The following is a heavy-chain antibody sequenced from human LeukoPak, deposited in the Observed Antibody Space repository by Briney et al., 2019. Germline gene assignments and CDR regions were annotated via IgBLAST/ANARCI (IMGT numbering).Heavy chain of an antibody. CDR3: ARTRPGYNVYDFNPYYYYMDV. V-gene: IGHV4-28*05. J-gene: IGHJ6*03. CDR2: IYYSGSI. Sequence: SDTLSLTCAVSGYSLTSSNWWGWIRQPPGKGLEWIGYIYYSGSIYYNPSLKSRVTMSVDTSKNQFSLKLSYVTAVDTAVYYCARTRPGYNVYDFNPYYYYMDVWGKGTTVTVSS. D-gene: IGHD5/OR15-5a*01. CDR1: GYSLTSSNW.